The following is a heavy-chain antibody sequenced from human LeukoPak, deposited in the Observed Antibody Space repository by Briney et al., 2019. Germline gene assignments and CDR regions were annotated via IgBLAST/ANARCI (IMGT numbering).Heavy chain of an antibody. D-gene: IGHD4-17*01. CDR1: GFTFSSYA. CDR2: ISSNGGST. J-gene: IGHJ6*03. V-gene: IGHV3-64*01. CDR3: AKDTGKYGDYPHYYYYYYMDV. Sequence: GGSLRLSCAASGFTFSSYAMHWVRQAPGKGLEYVSAISSNGGSTYYANSVKGRFTISRDNSKNTLYLQMNSLRAEDTAVYYCAKDTGKYGDYPHYYYYYYMDVWGKGTTVTISS.